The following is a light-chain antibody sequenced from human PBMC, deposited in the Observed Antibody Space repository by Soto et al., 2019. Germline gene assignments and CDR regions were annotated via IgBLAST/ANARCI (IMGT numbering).Light chain of an antibody. Sequence: QSVLTQPPSASGSPGQSVAISCTGTSSDVGGYNYVSWYQQHPGKAPKLMIYEVNKRPSGVPDRFSGSKSGNTASLTVSGLQAEDEADYYCSSYTSSSTLAFGTGTKVTVL. CDR1: SSDVGGYNY. CDR2: EVN. CDR3: SSYTSSSTLA. J-gene: IGLJ1*01. V-gene: IGLV2-8*01.